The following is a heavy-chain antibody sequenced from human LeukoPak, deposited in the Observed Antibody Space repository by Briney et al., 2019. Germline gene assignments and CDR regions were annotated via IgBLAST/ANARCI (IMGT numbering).Heavy chain of an antibody. CDR2: INPNSGGT. Sequence: ASVKVSCKASGYTFTGYYMHWVRQAPGQGLEWMGWINPNSGGTNYAQKFQGRVTMTRDTSISTAYMELSSLRSEDTAVYYCTREVLDYDSSGYYYYFDYWGQGTLVTVSS. J-gene: IGHJ4*02. V-gene: IGHV1-2*02. CDR1: GYTFTGYY. D-gene: IGHD3-22*01. CDR3: TREVLDYDSSGYYYYFDY.